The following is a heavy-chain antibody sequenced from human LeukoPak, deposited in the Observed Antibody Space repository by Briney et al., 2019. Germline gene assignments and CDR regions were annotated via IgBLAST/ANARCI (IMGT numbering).Heavy chain of an antibody. J-gene: IGHJ4*02. CDR2: IPAGGDT. Sequence: GGSLRLSCAASGFTFSPYAMSWVRQAPGKGLEWVAGIPAGGDTYYADSVKGRFTISRDNSKNTVDLQMNSLRVEDTAIYYCAKDYKSGDGYWDFDYWGQGILVAVSS. V-gene: IGHV3-23*01. CDR1: GFTFSPYA. CDR3: AKDYKSGDGYWDFDY. D-gene: IGHD5-24*01.